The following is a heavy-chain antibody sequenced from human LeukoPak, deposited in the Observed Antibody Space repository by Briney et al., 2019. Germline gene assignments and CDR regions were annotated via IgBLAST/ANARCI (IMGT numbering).Heavy chain of an antibody. D-gene: IGHD4-11*01. Sequence: SVKVSCKASGGTFSSYAISWVRQAPGQGLEWMGGIIPIFGTANYAQKFQGRVTITADESTSTAYMELSSLRSEDTAVYYCARDRTVTEDAFDIWGQGTMVTVSS. CDR1: GGTFSSYA. V-gene: IGHV1-69*13. J-gene: IGHJ3*02. CDR3: ARDRTVTEDAFDI. CDR2: IIPIFGTA.